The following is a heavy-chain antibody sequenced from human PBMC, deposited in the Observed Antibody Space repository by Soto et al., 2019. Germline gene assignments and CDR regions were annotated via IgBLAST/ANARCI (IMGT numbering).Heavy chain of an antibody. Sequence: QVQLVESGGGVVQPGRSLRLSCAASGFTFSSYGMHWVRQAPGKGLEWVAVIWYDGSNKYYADSVKGRFTISRDNSKNTLYLQMNSLRAEDTAVYYCARGGWCSGGSCYRDFDYWGQGTLVTVSS. CDR1: GFTFSSYG. CDR3: ARGGWCSGGSCYRDFDY. V-gene: IGHV3-33*01. CDR2: IWYDGSNK. D-gene: IGHD2-15*01. J-gene: IGHJ4*02.